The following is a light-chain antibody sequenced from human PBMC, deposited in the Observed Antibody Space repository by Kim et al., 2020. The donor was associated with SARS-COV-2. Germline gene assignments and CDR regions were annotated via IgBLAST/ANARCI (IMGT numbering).Light chain of an antibody. CDR3: CSYAGSSSLV. J-gene: IGLJ3*02. CDR2: GVT. V-gene: IGLV2-11*03. CDR1: SSDVAGYNS. Sequence: GQSITNSCTVTSSDVAGYNSVSWYQPHPGKAPKLMTYGVTERPSGVPDRFSGSKSGNTASLTISGLQAEDEADYYCCSYAGSSSLVFGGGTKVTVL.